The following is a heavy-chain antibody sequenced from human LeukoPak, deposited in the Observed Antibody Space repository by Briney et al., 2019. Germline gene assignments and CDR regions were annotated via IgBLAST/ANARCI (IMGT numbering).Heavy chain of an antibody. D-gene: IGHD6-19*01. Sequence: GASVKVSCKVSGDTLSNYAVSWVRQAPGQGLEWMGWISAYNGNTNYAQKLQGRVTMTTDTSTSTAYMELRSLRSDDTAVYYCARFGLGKHIEVAGIPFDIWGQGTMVTVSS. CDR2: ISAYNGNT. V-gene: IGHV1-18*01. CDR1: GDTLSNYA. CDR3: ARFGLGKHIEVAGIPFDI. J-gene: IGHJ3*02.